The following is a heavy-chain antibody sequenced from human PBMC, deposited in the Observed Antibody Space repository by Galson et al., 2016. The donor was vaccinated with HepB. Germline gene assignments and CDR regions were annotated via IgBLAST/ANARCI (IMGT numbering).Heavy chain of an antibody. V-gene: IGHV3-11*01. CDR2: ISSSGRTT. CDR3: ARDWTGYSNGGWFDP. CDR1: GFTFSDYY. J-gene: IGHJ5*02. D-gene: IGHD6-19*01. Sequence: SCAASGFTFSDYYMTWIRQAPGKGLEWVAYISSSGRTTYYADSVKGRFTISRDNPKTSLYLQMNSLRVEDTAVYYCARDWTGYSNGGWFDPWGRGTLVTVSS.